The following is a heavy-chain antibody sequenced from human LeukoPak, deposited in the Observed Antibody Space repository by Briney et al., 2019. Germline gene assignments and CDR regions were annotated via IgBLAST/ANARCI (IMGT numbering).Heavy chain of an antibody. CDR1: GFSVSNNY. J-gene: IGHJ5*02. CDR2: IYSGGST. V-gene: IGHV3-53*01. D-gene: IGHD6-13*01. CDR3: ARGSAASGFDP. Sequence: GGSLRLSCAASGFSVSNNYMSWVRQAPGKGLEWVSVIYSGGSTYYADSVKGRFTISRDNSKNTLYLQMNSLRAEDTAGFYCARGSAASGFDPWGQGPWSPSPQ.